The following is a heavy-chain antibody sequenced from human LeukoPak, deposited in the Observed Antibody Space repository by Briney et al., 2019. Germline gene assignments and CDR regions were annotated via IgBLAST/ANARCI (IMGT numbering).Heavy chain of an antibody. CDR2: ISYDGSNK. CDR3: ARGSYSGSFRGDY. J-gene: IGHJ4*02. V-gene: IGHV3-30-3*01. CDR1: GFTFSSYA. Sequence: GGSLGLSCAASGFTFSSYAMHWVRQAPGKGLEWVAVISYDGSNKYYADSVKGRFTISRDNSKNTLYLQMNSLRAEDTAVYYCARGSYSGSFRGDYWGQGTLVTVSS. D-gene: IGHD1-26*01.